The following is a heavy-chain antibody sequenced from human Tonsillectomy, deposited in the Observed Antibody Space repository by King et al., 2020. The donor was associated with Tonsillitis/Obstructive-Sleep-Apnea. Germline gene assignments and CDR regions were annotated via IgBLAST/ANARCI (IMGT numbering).Heavy chain of an antibody. CDR1: GYSFTNYW. D-gene: IGHD6-19*01. V-gene: IGHV5-51*01. CDR3: ASRISVAGTPYYYYGLDV. Sequence: QLVQSGAEVKKPGESLKISCKGSGYSFTNYWIGWVRQMPGKGLEWMGIVYPYDSDTRYSPSFQGQVTVSADTSISTAYLQWSSLKASDTAIYYCASRISVAGTPYYYYGLDVWGQGTKVTVSS. J-gene: IGHJ6*02. CDR2: VYPYDSDT.